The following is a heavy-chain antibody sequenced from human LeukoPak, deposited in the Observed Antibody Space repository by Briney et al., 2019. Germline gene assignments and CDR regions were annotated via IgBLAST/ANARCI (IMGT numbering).Heavy chain of an antibody. Sequence: PGGSLRLSCAASGFTFSTYGMHWVRQAPGKGLEWVAFIRYDGSNEYYADSVEGRFTISRDNSKNTLYLQMNSLRAEDTAVYYCAKDRGPPRRYSSGWYDGSFDYWGQGTLVTVSS. D-gene: IGHD6-19*01. CDR2: IRYDGSNE. V-gene: IGHV3-30*02. CDR3: AKDRGPPRRYSSGWYDGSFDY. CDR1: GFTFSTYG. J-gene: IGHJ4*02.